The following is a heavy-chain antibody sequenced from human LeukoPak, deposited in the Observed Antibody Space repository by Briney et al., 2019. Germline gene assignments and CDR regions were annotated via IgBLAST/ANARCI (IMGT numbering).Heavy chain of an antibody. V-gene: IGHV3-33*06. CDR1: GFTFSSYG. CDR3: AKDLNGDYLDY. J-gene: IGHJ4*01. D-gene: IGHD4-17*01. Sequence: GGSLRLSCAASGFTFSSYGMHWVRQAPGKGLEWVAVIWYDGSNKYYADSVRGRFNISRDNSKNTVYLHLHSLRAEDTAVYYCAKDLNGDYLDYWGLGTLVTVSS. CDR2: IWYDGSNK.